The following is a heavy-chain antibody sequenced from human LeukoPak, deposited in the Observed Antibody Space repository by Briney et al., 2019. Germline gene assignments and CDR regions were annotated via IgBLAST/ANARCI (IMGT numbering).Heavy chain of an antibody. Sequence: PGGSLRLSCAVSGFTFSDYYMSWIRQAPGKGLEWVSYISSSSSYTNYAESVKGRFTISRDNAKNSLYLQMNSLRAEDTAVYYCARRQVVGGNYYGIDVWGQGTTVTVSS. CDR2: ISSSSSYT. V-gene: IGHV3-11*03. D-gene: IGHD2-15*01. J-gene: IGHJ6*02. CDR1: GFTFSDYY. CDR3: ARRQVVGGNYYGIDV.